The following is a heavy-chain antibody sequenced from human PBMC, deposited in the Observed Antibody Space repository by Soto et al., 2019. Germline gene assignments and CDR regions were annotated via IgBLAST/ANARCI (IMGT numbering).Heavy chain of an antibody. CDR2: IYYSGST. Sequence: SETLSLTCTVSGGSISSSSYYWGWIRQPPGKGLEWIGSIYYSGSTYYNPSLKSRVTISVDTSKNQFSLKLSSVTAADTAVYYCARYFAEVLRFLEWSGGGAFDIWGQGTMVTVSS. J-gene: IGHJ3*02. CDR3: ARYFAEVLRFLEWSGGGAFDI. D-gene: IGHD3-3*01. CDR1: GGSISSSSYY. V-gene: IGHV4-39*01.